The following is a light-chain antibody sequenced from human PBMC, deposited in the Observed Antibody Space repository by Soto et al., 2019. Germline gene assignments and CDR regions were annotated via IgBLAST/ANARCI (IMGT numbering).Light chain of an antibody. CDR2: DTS. CDR1: QSVYSY. Sequence: DIVLTQSPATLSLSLGERATLSCRASQSVYSYLAWYQQKPGQAPRLLIYDTSNRVTGIPARFSGSGSGTDFTLPISSLEPGDFAVYYCQQRGSWPRTFGQGTNVEI. V-gene: IGKV3-11*01. CDR3: QQRGSWPRT. J-gene: IGKJ1*01.